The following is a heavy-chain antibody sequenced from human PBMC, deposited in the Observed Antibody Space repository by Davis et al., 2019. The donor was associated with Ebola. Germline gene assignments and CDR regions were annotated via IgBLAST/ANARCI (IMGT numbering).Heavy chain of an antibody. V-gene: IGHV3-30-3*01. D-gene: IGHD3-3*01. CDR2: ISYDGSNK. CDR3: ARDFWSGSPAFQH. CDR1: GFTFSSYA. J-gene: IGHJ1*01. Sequence: GESLKISCAASGFTFSSYAMHWVRQAPGKGLEWVAVISYDGSNKYYADSVKGRFTISRDNSKNTLYLQMNSLRAEDTAVYYCARDFWSGSPAFQHWGQGTLVTVSS.